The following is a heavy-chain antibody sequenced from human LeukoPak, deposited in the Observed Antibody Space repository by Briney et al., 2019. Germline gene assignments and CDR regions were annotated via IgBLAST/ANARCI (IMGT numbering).Heavy chain of an antibody. Sequence: ASVKVSCKASGYTFTSYDINWVRQATGQGLEWMGWMNPNSGNTGYAQKFQGRVTMTRNTSISTAYMELSSLRSEDTAVYYCARILTRSTVTRFGYWGQGTLATVSS. CDR1: GYTFTSYD. CDR3: ARILTRSTVTRFGY. D-gene: IGHD4-17*01. V-gene: IGHV1-8*01. J-gene: IGHJ4*02. CDR2: MNPNSGNT.